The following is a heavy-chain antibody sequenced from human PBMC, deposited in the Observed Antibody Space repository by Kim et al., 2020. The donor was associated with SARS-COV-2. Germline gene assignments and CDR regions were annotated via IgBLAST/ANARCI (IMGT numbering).Heavy chain of an antibody. Sequence: SVTLSLTCAVYGGSFSGYYWSWIRQPPGKGLEWIGEINHSGSTNYNPSLKSRVTISVDTSKNQFSLKLSSVTAADTAVYYCARGNTVVPAARGYYYYYMDVWGKGTTVTVSS. CDR3: ARGNTVVPAARGYYYYYMDV. J-gene: IGHJ6*03. D-gene: IGHD2-2*01. V-gene: IGHV4-34*01. CDR1: GGSFSGYY. CDR2: INHSGST.